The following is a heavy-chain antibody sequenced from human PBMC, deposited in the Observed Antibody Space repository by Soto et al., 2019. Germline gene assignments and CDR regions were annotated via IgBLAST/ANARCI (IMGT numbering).Heavy chain of an antibody. CDR3: AREEFSWHHYYGMDV. V-gene: IGHV1-69*01. Sequence: QVQLVQSGAEVRKPGSSVKVSCKASGGTFSSYAISWVRQAPGQGLEWMGGIIPIFGTANYAQKFQGRVTISADEATSTAYMELSSLRSEDTAVYYCAREEFSWHHYYGMDVWGQGTTVTVSS. J-gene: IGHJ6*02. D-gene: IGHD5-12*01. CDR1: GGTFSSYA. CDR2: IIPIFGTA.